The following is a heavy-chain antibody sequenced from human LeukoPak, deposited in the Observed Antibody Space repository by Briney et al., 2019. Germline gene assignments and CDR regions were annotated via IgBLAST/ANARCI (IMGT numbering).Heavy chain of an antibody. J-gene: IGHJ5*02. V-gene: IGHV4-59*08. CDR3: ARWQYTISSGWFDP. D-gene: IGHD6-6*01. CDR2: IYCSGGT. CDR1: GGSISSLY. Sequence: SETLSLTCTISGGSISSLYWSWIRQPPGKGLEWIGSIYCSGGTNYNPSLKSRVTISVDTSKIQFSLKLSSVTAADTAVYYCARWQYTISSGWFDPWGQGTLVTVSS.